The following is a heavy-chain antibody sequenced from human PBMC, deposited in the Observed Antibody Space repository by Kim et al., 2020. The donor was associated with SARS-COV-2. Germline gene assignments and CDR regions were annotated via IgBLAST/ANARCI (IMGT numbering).Heavy chain of an antibody. CDR1: GGSISSNSYY. V-gene: IGHV4-39*01. CDR2: IYSSGST. J-gene: IGHJ4*02. D-gene: IGHD6-19*01. CDR3: ARGVAGSGWFDY. Sequence: SETLSLTCTVSGGSISSNSYYWGWIRQPPGKGLEWIGSIYSSGSTYYNSSLKSRVTIFVDTSKKQFSLKLSSVTAADTAVYYCARGVAGSGWFDYWGQGTLATVSS.